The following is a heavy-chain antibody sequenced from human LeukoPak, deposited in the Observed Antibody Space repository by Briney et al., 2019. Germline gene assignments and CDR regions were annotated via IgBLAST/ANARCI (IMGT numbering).Heavy chain of an antibody. D-gene: IGHD6-19*01. Sequence: GGSLRLSCAASGFTFSSYSMNWVRQAPGKGLEWVANIKQDGGVKNYVDSVKGRFTISRDNAKNSLFLQMNSLRSEDTAVYYCASQPSAVAGNYWGQGTLVTVSS. J-gene: IGHJ4*02. CDR1: GFTFSSYS. CDR2: IKQDGGVK. V-gene: IGHV3-7*02. CDR3: ASQPSAVAGNY.